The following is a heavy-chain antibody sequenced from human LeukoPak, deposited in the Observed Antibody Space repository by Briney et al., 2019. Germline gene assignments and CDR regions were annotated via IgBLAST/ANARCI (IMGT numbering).Heavy chain of an antibody. V-gene: IGHV1-2*02. J-gene: IGHJ5*02. CDR1: GHTFTGDNY. Sequence: GASVKVSCEASGHTFTGDNYIHWVRQAPGQGPEWRGWINSNSGATYYARKFQGRVTMTRDTSIITTYMELYRLTSDDMAVYYGTRDRLRKWFDPGGEGTLVTVSS. CDR2: INSNSGAT. D-gene: IGHD5-12*01. CDR3: TRDRLRKWFDP.